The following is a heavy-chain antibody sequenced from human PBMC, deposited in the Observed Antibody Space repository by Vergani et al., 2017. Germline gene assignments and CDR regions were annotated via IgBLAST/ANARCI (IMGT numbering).Heavy chain of an antibody. J-gene: IGHJ3*02. V-gene: IGHV3-11*06. Sequence: VQLVETGGGLIQPGGSLRLSCAASGFTFSDYYMSWIRQAPGKGHEWVSYISSSSSYTHYADSVKGRFTISRDNAKISLYLQMNSLRAEDSDVYYCARDLYSGSYYGDDAFDIWGQGTMVTVSS. D-gene: IGHD1-26*01. CDR2: ISSSSSYT. CDR3: ARDLYSGSYYGDDAFDI. CDR1: GFTFSDYY.